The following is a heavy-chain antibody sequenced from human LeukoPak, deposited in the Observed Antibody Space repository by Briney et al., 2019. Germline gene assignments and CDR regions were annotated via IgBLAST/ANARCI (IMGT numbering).Heavy chain of an antibody. CDR1: GFTFSAFA. J-gene: IGHJ4*02. Sequence: QPGGSLRLSCAASGFTFSAFAMNWVRQAPGKGLEWVSYISGTSSPTYYADSVRGRFTISRDNTKNSVYLQMKSLRAEDTAVYYCVRDGGTAAAGTHHFDFWGQGTLVTVSS. CDR3: VRDGGTAAAGTHHFDF. V-gene: IGHV3-48*01. D-gene: IGHD6-13*01. CDR2: ISGTSSPT.